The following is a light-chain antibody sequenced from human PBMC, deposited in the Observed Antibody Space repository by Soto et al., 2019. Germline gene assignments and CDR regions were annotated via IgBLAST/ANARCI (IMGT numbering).Light chain of an antibody. V-gene: IGLV2-14*03. J-gene: IGLJ2*01. Sequence: QSALTQPASVSGSPGQSITISCTGTSSDIGAYNYVSWYQYHPGKAPKLMIYDVKNRPSGVSDRFSGSKSGITASLTISGLQAEDEADYYCSSYTSSSTLFGGGTKLTVL. CDR1: SSDIGAYNY. CDR2: DVK. CDR3: SSYTSSSTL.